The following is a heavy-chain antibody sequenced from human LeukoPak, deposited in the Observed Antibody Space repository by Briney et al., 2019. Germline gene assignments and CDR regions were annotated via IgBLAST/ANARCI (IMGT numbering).Heavy chain of an antibody. CDR1: GGTFSSYA. Sequence: SVKVSCKASGGTFSSYAISWARQAPGQGLEWMGGIIPIFGTANYAQKFQGRVTITTDESTSTAYMELSSLRSEDTAVYYCARGYGSGSPIDYWGQGTLVTVSS. CDR2: IIPIFGTA. J-gene: IGHJ4*02. CDR3: ARGYGSGSPIDY. D-gene: IGHD3-10*01. V-gene: IGHV1-69*05.